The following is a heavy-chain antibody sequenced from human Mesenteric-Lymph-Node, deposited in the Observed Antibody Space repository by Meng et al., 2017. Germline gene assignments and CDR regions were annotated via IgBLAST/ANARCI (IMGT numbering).Heavy chain of an antibody. Sequence: GESLKISCAASGFTFSSYAMSWVRQAPGKGLEWVSSISSSSSYIYYADSVKGRFTISRDNSKNTLYLLMNSLRAEDTALYCCAKDRHTRMGGAFDIWGQGTMVTVSS. CDR2: ISSSSSYI. CDR1: GFTFSSYA. V-gene: IGHV3-23*01. D-gene: IGHD3-22*01. J-gene: IGHJ3*02. CDR3: AKDRHTRMGGAFDI.